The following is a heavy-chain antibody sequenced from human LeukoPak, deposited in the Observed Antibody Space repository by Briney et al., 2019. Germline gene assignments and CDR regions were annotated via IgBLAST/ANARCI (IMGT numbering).Heavy chain of an antibody. CDR3: ATDGMGIALSCDY. V-gene: IGHV3-15*07. CDR1: GFTFNNAW. D-gene: IGHD7-27*01. CDR2: LKSIAVGGTA. Sequence: PGGSLRLSCAASGFTFNNAWMNWVRQAPGKGLEWVGRLKSIAVGGTADYAAPVKGSFTTSRDDPRTPLYLQVNSLKTEDTAVNYCATDGMGIALSCDYWGQGTVVTVSS. J-gene: IGHJ4*02.